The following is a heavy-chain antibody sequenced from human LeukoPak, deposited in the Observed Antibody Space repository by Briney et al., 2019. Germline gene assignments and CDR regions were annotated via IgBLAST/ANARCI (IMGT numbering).Heavy chain of an antibody. D-gene: IGHD3-22*01. CDR1: GFTFSSYE. CDR3: ASDRRHYYDSSGHFDY. V-gene: IGHV3-48*03. J-gene: IGHJ4*02. Sequence: SGGSLRLSCSASGFTFSSYEMNWVRQAPGKGLEWVSYISSRGSTIDYADSVKGRFTISRDNAKNSLFLQMNSLRAEDTAVYYCASDRRHYYDSSGHFDYWGQGNLVTVSS. CDR2: ISSRGSTI.